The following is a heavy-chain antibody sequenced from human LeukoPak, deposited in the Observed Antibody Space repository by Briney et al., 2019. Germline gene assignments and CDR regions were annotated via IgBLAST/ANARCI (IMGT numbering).Heavy chain of an antibody. CDR3: AKGATIAGGYYMDV. D-gene: IGHD5-24*01. J-gene: IGHJ6*03. CDR1: GFTFDDYA. Sequence: GGSLRLSCAASGFTFDDYAMHWVRQAPGKGLEWVSGISWNSGSIGYADSVKGRFTISRDNAKNSLYLQMNSLRAEDMALYYCAKGATIAGGYYMDVWGKGTTVTVSS. CDR2: ISWNSGSI. V-gene: IGHV3-9*03.